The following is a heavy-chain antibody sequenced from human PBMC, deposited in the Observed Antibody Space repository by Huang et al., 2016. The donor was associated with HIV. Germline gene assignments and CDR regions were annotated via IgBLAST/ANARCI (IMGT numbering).Heavy chain of an antibody. J-gene: IGHJ3*02. V-gene: IGHV3-21*01. CDR3: ARVGGVAAGTFGTFDI. CDR1: GFTFSSYS. D-gene: IGHD6-19*01. CDR2: ISSSSSNR. Sequence: EVQLVESGGGLVKPGGSLRLSCAASGFTFSSYSMNWVRQAPGKGLEWVASISSSSSNRYDADSVKGRFTIARDNAKNSLYLQMNSLRAEDTAVYYCARVGGVAAGTFGTFDIWGQGTMVTVSS.